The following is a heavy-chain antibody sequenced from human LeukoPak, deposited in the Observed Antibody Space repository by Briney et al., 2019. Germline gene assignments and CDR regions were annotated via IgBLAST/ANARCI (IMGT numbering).Heavy chain of an antibody. CDR1: GYTLTSYA. D-gene: IGHD3-10*01. Sequence: ASVKDSCKASGYTLTSYAMHSVRQAPGRRLEWMGWINAGNGETNYSQELQGRVTITRDTSASTAYTELRSLRSEDTAVHYCARSNSDGKRITMVRGAYYSDCWGQGTLFTVSP. CDR2: INAGNGET. J-gene: IGHJ4*02. V-gene: IGHV1-3*01. CDR3: ARSNSDGKRITMVRGAYYSDC.